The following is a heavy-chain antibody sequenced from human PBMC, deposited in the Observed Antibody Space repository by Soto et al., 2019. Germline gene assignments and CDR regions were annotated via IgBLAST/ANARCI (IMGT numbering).Heavy chain of an antibody. CDR1: GYTFTSYG. CDR2: ISAYNGNT. CDR3: AREELTYYYDSSGTHFDY. D-gene: IGHD3-22*01. V-gene: IGHV1-18*01. J-gene: IGHJ4*02. Sequence: ASVKVSCKASGYTFTSYGISWVRQAPGQGLEWMGWISAYNGNTNYAQKPQGRVTMTTDTSTSTAYMELRSLRSDDTAVYYCAREELTYYYDSSGTHFDYWGQGTLVTVS.